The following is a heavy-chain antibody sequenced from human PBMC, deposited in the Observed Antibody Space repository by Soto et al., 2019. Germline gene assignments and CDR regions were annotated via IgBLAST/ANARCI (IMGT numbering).Heavy chain of an antibody. D-gene: IGHD4-17*01. CDR3: ARGGYGEYVAGYYFDY. V-gene: IGHV4-30-4*01. CDR2: IDYSGGT. Sequence: QVRLQESGPGLVKPSQTLSLSCSVSGASIRYGDYYWSWIRQPLGKGLEWIGNIDYSGGTHYNPSISRPVSMSADKSSTQFSLKVNSVTAADSAVYFCARGGYGEYVAGYYFDYWGQGALVTVSS. J-gene: IGHJ4*02. CDR1: GASIRYGDYY.